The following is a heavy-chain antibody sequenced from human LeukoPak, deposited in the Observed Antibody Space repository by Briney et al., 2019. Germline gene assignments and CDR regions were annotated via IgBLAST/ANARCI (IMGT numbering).Heavy chain of an antibody. V-gene: IGHV3-30*04. J-gene: IGHJ6*02. CDR1: GFTFTTFP. D-gene: IGHD3-22*01. CDR2: ISYDGTDK. Sequence: PGGSLRLSCAASGFTFTTFPMHWVRQPPGKGLEWVAVISYDGTDKYYADSVKGRFTISRDNSKSTLYLQMDSLRAEDTAVYYCARDRDYYDSSGKSHFYYYYGMDVWGQGTTVTVSS. CDR3: ARDRDYYDSSGKSHFYYYYGMDV.